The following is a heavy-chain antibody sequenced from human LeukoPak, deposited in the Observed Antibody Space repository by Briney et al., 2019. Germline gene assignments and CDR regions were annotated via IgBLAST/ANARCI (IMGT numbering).Heavy chain of an antibody. Sequence: SETLSLTCAVYGGSFSGYYWSWIRQPPGKGLEWIGEINHSGSTNYNPSLKSRVTISVDTSKNQFSLKLSSVTAADTAVYYCARVTASIAAGGFDYWGQGTLATVSS. V-gene: IGHV4-34*01. D-gene: IGHD6-13*01. CDR1: GGSFSGYY. J-gene: IGHJ4*02. CDR3: ARVTASIAAGGFDY. CDR2: INHSGST.